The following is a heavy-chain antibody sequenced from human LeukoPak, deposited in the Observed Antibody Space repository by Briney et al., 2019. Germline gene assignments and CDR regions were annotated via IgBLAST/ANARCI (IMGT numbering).Heavy chain of an antibody. CDR2: SEYRGRI. CDR3: ASGNYDYDYGMDV. J-gene: IGHJ6*02. V-gene: IGHV4-61*08. D-gene: IGHD3-22*01. CDR1: GDSLSSGDYY. Sequence: PSETLSLTCTVSGDSLSSGDYYWSWIRQPPGKGLEWSGYSEYRGRIKYIPSLKSRVTISVDTSKKQFSLKLSSVTDADTAVYYCASGNYDYDYGMDVWGQGTTVTASS.